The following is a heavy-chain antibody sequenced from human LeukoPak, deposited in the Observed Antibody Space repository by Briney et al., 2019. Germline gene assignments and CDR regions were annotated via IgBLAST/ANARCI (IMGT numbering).Heavy chain of an antibody. D-gene: IGHD6-13*01. CDR3: ARASSSWYGPSPGGGNWFDP. J-gene: IGHJ5*02. V-gene: IGHV4-39*07. Sequence: SETLSLTCTVSGGSISSSSYYWGWIRQPPGKGLEWIGSIYYSGSTYYNPSLKSRVTISVDTSKNQFSLKLSSVTAADTAVYYCARASSSWYGPSPGGGNWFDPWGQGTLVTVSS. CDR1: GGSISSSSYY. CDR2: IYYSGST.